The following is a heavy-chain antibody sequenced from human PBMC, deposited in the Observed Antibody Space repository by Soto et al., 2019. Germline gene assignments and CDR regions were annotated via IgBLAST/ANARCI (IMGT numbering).Heavy chain of an antibody. Sequence: PSETLSLTCTVSGGSISSGDYYWSWIRQPPGKGLEWIGYIYYSGSTYYNPFLKSRVTISVDTSKNQFSLKLSSVTAADTAVYYCARDGLVPFSYYYYGMDVWGQGTTVTVSS. CDR3: ARDGLVPFSYYYYGMDV. CDR2: IYYSGST. CDR1: GGSISSGDYY. D-gene: IGHD6-19*01. J-gene: IGHJ6*02. V-gene: IGHV4-30-4*01.